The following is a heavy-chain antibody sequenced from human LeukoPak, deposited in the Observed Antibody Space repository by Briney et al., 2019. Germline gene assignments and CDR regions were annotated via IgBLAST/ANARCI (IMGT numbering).Heavy chain of an antibody. CDR1: GFTFRTYW. Sequence: QPGGSLRLSCAASGFTFRTYWMSWVRQAPGKGLEWVANIKQDGNEKYYVDSVKGRFTISRDNAKNSLDLQMNSLRAEDTAVYYCARDTLGEGEDANYAVYYFDYWGQGTPVTVSS. CDR3: ARDTLGEGEDANYAVYYFDY. J-gene: IGHJ4*02. V-gene: IGHV3-7*01. D-gene: IGHD4/OR15-4a*01. CDR2: IKQDGNEK.